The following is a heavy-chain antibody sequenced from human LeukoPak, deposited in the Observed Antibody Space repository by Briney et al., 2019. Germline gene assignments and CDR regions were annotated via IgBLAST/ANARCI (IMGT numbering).Heavy chain of an antibody. CDR1: GFTFSSYG. CDR2: IRYDGSDK. CDR3: AKDRDILTGNYFDY. Sequence: GGSLRLSCAASGFTFSSYGMHWVRQAPGKGLEWVASIRYDGSDKYYVDSVKGRFTISRDNSKNTLYLEMNSLRAEDTAVYYCAKDRDILTGNYFDYWGQGTLVTVSS. D-gene: IGHD3-9*01. J-gene: IGHJ4*02. V-gene: IGHV3-30*02.